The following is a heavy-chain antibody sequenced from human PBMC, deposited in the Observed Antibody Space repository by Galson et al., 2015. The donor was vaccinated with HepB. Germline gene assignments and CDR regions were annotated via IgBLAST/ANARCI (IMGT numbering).Heavy chain of an antibody. CDR1: GFTFSSYA. CDR2: ISGSGGST. D-gene: IGHD6-6*01. V-gene: IGHV3-23*01. J-gene: IGHJ5*02. Sequence: SLRLSCAASGFTFSSYAMSWVRQAPGKGLEWVPAISGSGGSTYYADSVKGRFTISRDNSKNTLYLQMNSLRAEDTAVYYCAKHGYFSSPSSWFDPWGQGALVTVSS. CDR3: AKHGYFSSPSSWFDP.